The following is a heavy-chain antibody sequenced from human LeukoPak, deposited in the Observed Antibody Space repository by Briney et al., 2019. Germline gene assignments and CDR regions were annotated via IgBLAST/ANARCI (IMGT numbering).Heavy chain of an antibody. D-gene: IGHD6-13*01. J-gene: IGHJ4*02. CDR1: GFTFSSYA. Sequence: GGSLRLSCAASGFTFSSYAMHWVRQAPGKGLEWVAVISYDGSNKYYTDSVKGRFTISRDNAKNSLYLQMNSLRAEDTAVYYCARVDIAAAGYWGQGTLVTVSS. CDR3: ARVDIAAAGY. CDR2: ISYDGSNK. V-gene: IGHV3-30-3*01.